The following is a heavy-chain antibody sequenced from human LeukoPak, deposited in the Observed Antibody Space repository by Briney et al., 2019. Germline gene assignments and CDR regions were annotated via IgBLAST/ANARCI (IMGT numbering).Heavy chain of an antibody. J-gene: IGHJ3*02. CDR1: GYTFTGYY. CDR2: INPNSGGT. CDR3: ARVKYYYDSSGYGEAFDI. D-gene: IGHD3-22*01. V-gene: IGHV1-2*06. Sequence: ASVKVSCXASGYTFTGYYIHWVRQAPGQGLEWMGRINPNSGGTNYAQKFQGRVTMTRDTSISTAYMELSRLRSDDTAVYYCARVKYYYDSSGYGEAFDIWGQGTMVTVSS.